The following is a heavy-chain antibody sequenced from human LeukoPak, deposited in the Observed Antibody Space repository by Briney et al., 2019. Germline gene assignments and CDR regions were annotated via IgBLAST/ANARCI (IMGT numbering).Heavy chain of an antibody. J-gene: IGHJ4*02. D-gene: IGHD3-22*01. CDR2: IYYSGSI. CDR1: PGSITSTSHY. V-gene: IGHV4-39*01. Sequence: SETLSLTCTVSPGSITSTSHYWGWIRQPPGKGLEWIGSIYYSGSIYYNPSLKSRVTLSVDTSKSQFSLKLSSVTAADTAVYYCARLLYDRSGYYYFDYWGQGTLVTVSS. CDR3: ARLLYDRSGYYYFDY.